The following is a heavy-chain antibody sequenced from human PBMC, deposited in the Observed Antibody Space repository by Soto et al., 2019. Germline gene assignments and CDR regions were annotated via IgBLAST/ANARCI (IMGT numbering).Heavy chain of an antibody. CDR2: IYYSGST. V-gene: IGHV4-31*03. CDR1: GGSISSGGYY. D-gene: IGHD2-8*01. J-gene: IGHJ5*02. Sequence: SETLSLTCTVSGGSISSGGYYWSWIRQHPGKGLEWIGYIYYSGSTYYNPSLKSRVTISVDTSKNQFFLKLSSVTAADTAVYYCARGLGYCTNGVCYGSWFDPWGQGTLVTVSS. CDR3: ARGLGYCTNGVCYGSWFDP.